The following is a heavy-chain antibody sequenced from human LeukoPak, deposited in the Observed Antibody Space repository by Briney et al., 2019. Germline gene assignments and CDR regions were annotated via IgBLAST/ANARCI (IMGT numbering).Heavy chain of an antibody. CDR1: GFTFSSYW. CDR3: ARDWSFDLWSEWLLLGEYYFDY. V-gene: IGHV3-7*03. D-gene: IGHD3-22*01. CDR2: IKQDGSEK. Sequence: GGSLRLSCAASGFTFSSYWMSWVGQAPGKGLEWVANIKQDGSEKYYVDSVKGRFTISRDNAKNSLYLQMNSLRAEDTAVYYCARDWSFDLWSEWLLLGEYYFDYWGQGTLVTVSS. J-gene: IGHJ4*02.